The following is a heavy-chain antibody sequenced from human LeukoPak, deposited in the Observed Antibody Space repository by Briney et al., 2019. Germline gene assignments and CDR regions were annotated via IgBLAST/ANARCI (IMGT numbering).Heavy chain of an antibody. J-gene: IGHJ4*02. V-gene: IGHV5-51*01. Sequence: GESLKISCKGSGYSFTSYWIGWVRQMPGKGLEWMGIIYPGDSDTRYSPSFQGQVTISADKSISTAYLQWSSLKASDTAMYYCARAGRSGGSCYYPLNYWGQGTLVTVSS. CDR3: ARAGRSGGSCYYPLNY. D-gene: IGHD2-15*01. CDR2: IYPGDSDT. CDR1: GYSFTSYW.